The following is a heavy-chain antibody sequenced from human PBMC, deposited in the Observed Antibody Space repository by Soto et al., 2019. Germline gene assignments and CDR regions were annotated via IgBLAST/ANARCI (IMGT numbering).Heavy chain of an antibody. CDR1: KFSFSSYW. CDR2: INHDGSKT. J-gene: IGHJ4*02. D-gene: IGHD6-13*01. CDR3: VREPWGFSGTWYDY. V-gene: IGHV3-74*01. Sequence: LRLSCSASKFSFSSYWMHWVRQVPGKGPAWVSRINHDGSKTEYADSVKGRFTISRDNTKNTLYLQMNSLRVEDTAMYYCVREPWGFSGTWYDYWGQGTLVTVSS.